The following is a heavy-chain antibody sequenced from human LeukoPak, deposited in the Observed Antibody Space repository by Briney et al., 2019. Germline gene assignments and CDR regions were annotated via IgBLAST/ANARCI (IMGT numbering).Heavy chain of an antibody. CDR3: AVDYGGNSAEYFQH. V-gene: IGHV4-59*08. CDR1: GGSISSYY. CDR2: IYYSGST. J-gene: IGHJ1*01. D-gene: IGHD4-23*01. Sequence: SETLSLTCTVSGGSISSYYWSWLRQPPGKGLEWIGYIYYSGSTNYNPSLKGRVTISVDTSKNQFSLKLSSVTAADTAVYYCAVDYGGNSAEYFQHWGRGTLVTVSS.